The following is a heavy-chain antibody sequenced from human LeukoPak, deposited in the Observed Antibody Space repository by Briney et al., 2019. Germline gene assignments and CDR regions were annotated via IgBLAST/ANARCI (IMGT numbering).Heavy chain of an antibody. V-gene: IGHV1-46*01. CDR3: ARDQRYCTNGVCYTRGPDY. CDR2: INPSGGST. Sequence: ASVEVSCKASGYTFTSYYMHWVRQAPGQGLEWMGIINPSGGSTSYAQKFQGRVTMTRDMSTSTVYMELSSLRSEDTAVYYCARDQRYCTNGVCYTRGPDYWGQGTLVTVSS. CDR1: GYTFTSYY. J-gene: IGHJ4*02. D-gene: IGHD2-8*01.